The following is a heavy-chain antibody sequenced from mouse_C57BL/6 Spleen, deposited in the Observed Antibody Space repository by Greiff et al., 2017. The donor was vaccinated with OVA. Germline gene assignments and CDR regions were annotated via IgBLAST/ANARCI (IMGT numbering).Heavy chain of an antibody. J-gene: IGHJ3*01. Sequence: EVKLMESGGGLVKPGGSLKLSCAASGFTFSSYTMSWVRQTPEKRLEWVATISGGGGNTYYPDSVKGRFTISRDNAKNTQYLQMSRLGYEDAALYYCGRREFAYWGQGTLVTVSA. CDR2: ISGGGGNT. CDR1: GFTFSSYT. CDR3: GRREFAY. V-gene: IGHV5-9*01.